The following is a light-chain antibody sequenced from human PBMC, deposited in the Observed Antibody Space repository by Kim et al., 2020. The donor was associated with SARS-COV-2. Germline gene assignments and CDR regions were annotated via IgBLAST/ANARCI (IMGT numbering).Light chain of an antibody. CDR2: GAS. J-gene: IGKJ5*01. CDR3: LQHSTYPIT. CDR1: QDIRNG. V-gene: IGKV1-17*01. Sequence: AAVRDRVNSTGRASQDIRNGLGWYQQNPGRAPKRLIYGASSLQSGVPSRFSGSGSGTEFTLTISSVQPEDFATYFCLQHSTYPITFGQGTRLEIK.